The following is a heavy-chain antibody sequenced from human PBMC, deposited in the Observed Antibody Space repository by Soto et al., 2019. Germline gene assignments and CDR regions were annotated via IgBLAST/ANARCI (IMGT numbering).Heavy chain of an antibody. CDR3: ARGRRVNLHY. V-gene: IGHV4-34*01. CDR1: GGSFSGYY. CDR2: INHSGST. J-gene: IGHJ4*02. Sequence: SETLSLTCAVYGGSFSGYYWSWIRQPPGKGLEWIGEINHSGSTNYNPSLKSRVTISVDTSKNQFSLKLSSVTAADTAVYYCARGRRVNLHYWGQGTLVTVSS. D-gene: IGHD3-10*01.